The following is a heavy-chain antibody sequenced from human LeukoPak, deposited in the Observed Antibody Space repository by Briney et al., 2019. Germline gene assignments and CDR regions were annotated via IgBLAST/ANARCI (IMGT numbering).Heavy chain of an antibody. CDR1: GGSFSGYY. J-gene: IGHJ4*02. Sequence: PSETLSLTCAVYGGSFSGYYWSWIRQPPGKGLEWIGEINHSGSTNYNPSLKSRVTISVDTSKNQFSLKLSSVTAADTAVYYCAREGGSSGENYWGQGTLVTVSS. CDR2: INHSGST. V-gene: IGHV4-34*01. CDR3: AREGGSSGENY. D-gene: IGHD1-26*01.